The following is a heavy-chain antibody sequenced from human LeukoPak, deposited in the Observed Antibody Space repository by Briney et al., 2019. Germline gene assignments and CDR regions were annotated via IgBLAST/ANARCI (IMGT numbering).Heavy chain of an antibody. V-gene: IGHV3-66*01. J-gene: IGHJ4*02. D-gene: IGHD7-27*01. CDR3: ARDNWEYSPGPNFDF. CDR2: IYSGGST. Sequence: GGSLRLSCAASGFTVSSNYMSWVRQAPGKGLEWVSVIYSGGSTYYADSVKGRFTISRDNSKNTLYLQMNSLRAEDTAVYYCARDNWEYSPGPNFDFWGQGTLVTVSS. CDR1: GFTVSSNY.